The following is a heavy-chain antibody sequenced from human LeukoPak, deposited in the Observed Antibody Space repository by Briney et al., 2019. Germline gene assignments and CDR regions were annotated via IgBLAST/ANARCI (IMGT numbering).Heavy chain of an antibody. D-gene: IGHD6-25*01. CDR2: INHDGST. V-gene: IGHV4-34*01. J-gene: IGHJ4*02. Sequence: SETLSLTCAVYGGSFSGYYWSWIRQPPGKGLEWIGEINHDGSTNYNPSLRSRVTMSVDTSKNQFSLKMRSVTAADTAVYYCARARGAEAIDSWGQGTLVTVSS. CDR1: GGSFSGYY. CDR3: ARARGAEAIDS.